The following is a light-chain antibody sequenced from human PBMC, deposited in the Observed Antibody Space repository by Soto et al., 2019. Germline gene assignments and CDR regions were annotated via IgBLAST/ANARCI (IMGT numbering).Light chain of an antibody. CDR2: EVS. V-gene: IGLV2-14*01. J-gene: IGLJ1*01. CDR3: NSYTSKSTGV. CDR1: SSDVGGYNY. Sequence: QSALTQPASVSGSPGQSITISCTGTSSDVGGYNYVSWYQQHPGKAPKLIIYEVSNRPSGVSNRFSGSKSGNTASLTISGLQAEDDADYYCNSYTSKSTGVFATGTKVTVL.